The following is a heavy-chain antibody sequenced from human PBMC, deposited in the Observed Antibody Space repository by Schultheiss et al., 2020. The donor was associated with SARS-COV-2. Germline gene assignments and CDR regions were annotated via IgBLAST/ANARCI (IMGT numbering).Heavy chain of an antibody. CDR3: AKDHIYGDYVYFDY. V-gene: IGHV3-30*18. CDR1: GFTFSSYG. D-gene: IGHD4-17*01. J-gene: IGHJ4*02. CDR2: ISYDGSNK. Sequence: GGSLRLSCAASGFTFSSYGMHWVRQAPGKGLEWVAVISYDGSNKYYADSVKGRFTISRDNSKNTLYLQMNSLRAEDTAVYYCAKDHIYGDYVYFDYWGQGTLVTVSS.